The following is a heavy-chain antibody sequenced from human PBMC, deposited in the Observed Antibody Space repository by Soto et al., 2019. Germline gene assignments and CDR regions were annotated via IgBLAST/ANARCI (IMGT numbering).Heavy chain of an antibody. CDR1: GYTFTSYA. D-gene: IGHD6-6*01. J-gene: IGHJ4*02. CDR2: INVGNGNT. CDR3: AREGFAVSSTGLDYFDY. Sequence: QVQLVQSGAEEKKPGASVKVSCKPSGYTFTSYAIHWVRQAPGQRLEWMGWINVGNGNTKYSQKFQGRVTITRDTSXSXXYMELSSLRSEDTAVYYCAREGFAVSSTGLDYFDYWGQGTLVTVSS. V-gene: IGHV1-3*05.